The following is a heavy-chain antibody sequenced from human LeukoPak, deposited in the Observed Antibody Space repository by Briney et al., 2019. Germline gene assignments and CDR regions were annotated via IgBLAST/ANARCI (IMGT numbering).Heavy chain of an antibody. V-gene: IGHV1-69*05. CDR2: IIPIFGTA. D-gene: IGHD4-17*01. Sequence: SVKVSCKASGGTFSSYAISWARQAPGQGLEWMGGIIPIFGTANYAQKFQGRVTITTDESTSTAYMGLSSLRSEDTAVYYCASAIHDYGESFDYWGQGTLVTVSS. CDR3: ASAIHDYGESFDY. CDR1: GGTFSSYA. J-gene: IGHJ4*02.